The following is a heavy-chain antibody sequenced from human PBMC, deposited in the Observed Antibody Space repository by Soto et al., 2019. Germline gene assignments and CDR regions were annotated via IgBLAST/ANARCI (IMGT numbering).Heavy chain of an antibody. Sequence: SETLSLTCDVSGYSISNIIYWGWIRRPPGKGLEWIGSLSQSGGTYRNPSLRSRVTISVGTSKNQFSLKLSSVTAADTAVYYCAGPANWGILYWGQGTLVTVSS. D-gene: IGHD7-27*01. CDR1: GYSISNIIY. J-gene: IGHJ4*02. V-gene: IGHV4-38-2*01. CDR2: LSQSGGT. CDR3: AGPANWGILY.